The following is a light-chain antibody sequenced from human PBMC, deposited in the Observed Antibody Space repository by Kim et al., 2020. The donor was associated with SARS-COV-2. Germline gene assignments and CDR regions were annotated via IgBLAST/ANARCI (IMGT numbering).Light chain of an antibody. Sequence: EIVLTQSPGTLSLSPGERATLSCRASESVRVHLAWHQQKPGQAPRLLIYEASNRATGIPARFTGSGSGTDFTLTISSLGPEDIAVYYCQKSDNGDTFGGGTKVDIK. CDR2: EAS. CDR3: QKSDNGDT. CDR1: ESVRVH. J-gene: IGKJ4*01. V-gene: IGKV3-11*01.